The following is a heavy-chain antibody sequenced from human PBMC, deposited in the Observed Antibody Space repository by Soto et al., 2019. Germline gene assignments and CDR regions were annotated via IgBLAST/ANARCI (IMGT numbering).Heavy chain of an antibody. D-gene: IGHD3-22*01. CDR2: INTDGSST. CDR1: GFTFSNNW. CDR3: ARDLYYNQVDD. V-gene: IGHV3-74*01. Sequence: GGSLRLSCAASGFTFSNNWMHWVRQAPGKGLVWVSRINTDGSSTTYADTVKGRFTISRDNAKNALYLQMNSLRAEDTGVYYCARDLYYNQVDDWGQGTLVTVSS. J-gene: IGHJ4*02.